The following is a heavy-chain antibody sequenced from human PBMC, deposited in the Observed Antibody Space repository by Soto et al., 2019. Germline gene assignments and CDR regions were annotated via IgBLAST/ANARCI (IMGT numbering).Heavy chain of an antibody. V-gene: IGHV4-39*01. CDR3: ARLKAYYYDSSGYYPFDY. CDR2: IYYSGST. CDR1: GGSISSSSYY. D-gene: IGHD3-22*01. Sequence: PSETLSLTCTVSGGSISSSSYYWGWIRQPPGKGLEWIGSIYYSGSTYYNPSLKSRVTISVDTSKNQFSLKLSSVTAADTAVYYCARLKAYYYDSSGYYPFDYWGQGTLVTV. J-gene: IGHJ4*02.